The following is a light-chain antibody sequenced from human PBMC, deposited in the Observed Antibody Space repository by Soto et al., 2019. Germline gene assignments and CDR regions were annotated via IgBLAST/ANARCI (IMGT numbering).Light chain of an antibody. CDR3: CSYETATTNVV. CDR1: SSDVGRYNL. Sequence: QSALTQPASVSGSPGQSITISCTGTSSDVGRYNLVSWYQHHPGKAPKLIIYEGMKRPSGVSDRFSGSKSGNTASLTISGLQAEDEADYYCCSYETATTNVVFGGGTKLTVL. V-gene: IGLV2-23*01. CDR2: EGM. J-gene: IGLJ2*01.